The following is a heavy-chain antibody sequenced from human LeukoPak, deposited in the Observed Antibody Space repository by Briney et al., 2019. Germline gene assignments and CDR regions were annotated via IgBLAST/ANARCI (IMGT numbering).Heavy chain of an antibody. CDR2: IYYTGST. J-gene: IGHJ4*02. CDR3: GRQLVGATAYYFDY. D-gene: IGHD1-26*01. Sequence: SGTLSLTCTVSGGSISSSSYSWGWIRQPPGKGLEWIGNIYYTGSTYYSPSLQSRVTISVDTSKNQFYLKLSSVTAADTAVYYCGRQLVGATAYYFDYWGQGTLVTVFS. CDR1: GGSISSSSYS. V-gene: IGHV4-39*01.